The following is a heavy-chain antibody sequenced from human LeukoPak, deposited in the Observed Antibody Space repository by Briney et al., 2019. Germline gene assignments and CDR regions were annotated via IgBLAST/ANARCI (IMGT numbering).Heavy chain of an antibody. CDR1: GYTFTSYY. CDR2: INPSGDST. J-gene: IGHJ3*02. V-gene: IGHV1-46*01. D-gene: IGHD3-22*01. Sequence: ASVKVSCKASGYTFTSYYMHWVRQAPGQGLEWMGIINPSGDSTSSAQTFQGRVTMTRDMSTSTVYMALSSLRTEDTAVYYCARGRHSYESSDYYYEGDASDIWGQGTMVTVSS. CDR3: ARGRHSYESSDYYYEGDASDI.